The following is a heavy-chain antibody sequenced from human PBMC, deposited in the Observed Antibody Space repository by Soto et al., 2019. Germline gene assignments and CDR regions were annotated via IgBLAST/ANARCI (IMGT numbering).Heavy chain of an antibody. J-gene: IGHJ4*02. D-gene: IGHD4-4*01. CDR3: AGHTTTVTTYFDY. CDR1: GGSISSYY. CDR2: IYYSGST. Sequence: ASETLSLTCTVSGGSISSYYWSWIRQPPGKGLEWIGYIYYSGSTNYNPSLKSRVNISVDTSKNQFSLKMSSVTAADTAVYYCAGHTTTVTTYFDYWGQGTLVTVSS. V-gene: IGHV4-59*01.